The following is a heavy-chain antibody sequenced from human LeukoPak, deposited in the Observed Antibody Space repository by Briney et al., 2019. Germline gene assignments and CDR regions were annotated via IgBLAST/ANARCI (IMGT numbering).Heavy chain of an antibody. Sequence: GRSLRLSCAVSGLTFSSSWMDWVRQAPGKGLEWVASINPDGNKKYSAGSVKGRFTISRDNAENSLYLQMNSLRVEDTAFYYCARDLAYSRLDYWGQGMLVTVSS. CDR1: GLTFSSSW. V-gene: IGHV3-7*01. CDR3: ARDLAYSRLDY. CDR2: INPDGNKK. D-gene: IGHD5-18*01. J-gene: IGHJ4*02.